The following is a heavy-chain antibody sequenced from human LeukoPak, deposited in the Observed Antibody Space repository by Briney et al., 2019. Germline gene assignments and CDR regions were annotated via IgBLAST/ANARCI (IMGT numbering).Heavy chain of an antibody. CDR3: ARTENYCGGDCYIDY. Sequence: GGSLRLSCAASGFTFSSYGMHWVRQAPGKGLEWVADIWYDGSNKYYADSVKGRFTISRDNSKNTLYLQMNSLRAEDTAVYYCARTENYCGGDCYIDYWGQGTLVTVSS. CDR1: GFTFSSYG. CDR2: IWYDGSNK. V-gene: IGHV3-33*01. J-gene: IGHJ4*02. D-gene: IGHD2-21*02.